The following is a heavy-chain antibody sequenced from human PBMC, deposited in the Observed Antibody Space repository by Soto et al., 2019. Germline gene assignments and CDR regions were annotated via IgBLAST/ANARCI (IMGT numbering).Heavy chain of an antibody. J-gene: IGHJ4*02. Sequence: ASVKVSCKASGYTFTTYTLHWVRQAPGQSPEWRGGINGGTDNIRLSQKFQRRGNLTKDTSATTVYMELTSLTSEDAAVYYCASGRLAGAGRLSTFDYWGQGYLVTVSS. D-gene: IGHD6-13*01. CDR3: ASGRLAGAGRLSTFDY. CDR2: INGGTDNI. CDR1: GYTFTTYT. V-gene: IGHV1-3*01.